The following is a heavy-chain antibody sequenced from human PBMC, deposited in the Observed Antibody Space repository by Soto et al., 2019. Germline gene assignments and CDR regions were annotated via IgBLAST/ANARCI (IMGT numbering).Heavy chain of an antibody. D-gene: IGHD1-1*01. CDR2: IYHSGST. CDR1: GGSITSSNL. Sequence: QVQQQASGPGLVKPAGTLSLTCAVSGGSITSSNLWSWVRQTPGKGLEWIGEIYHSGSTNYNPSLKSRVTISVDKSKNQFSLKLSAVTAADTAVYYCARCPGTADSWGMDVWGQGTTVTVSS. J-gene: IGHJ6*02. CDR3: ARCPGTADSWGMDV. V-gene: IGHV4-4*02.